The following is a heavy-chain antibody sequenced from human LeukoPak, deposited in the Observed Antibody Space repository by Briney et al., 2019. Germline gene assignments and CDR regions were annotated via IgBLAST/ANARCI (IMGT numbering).Heavy chain of an antibody. J-gene: IGHJ5*02. CDR3: ASLARGGNWFDP. V-gene: IGHV4-34*01. CDR1: GLTFSDYS. Sequence: GSLRLSCAASGLTFSDYSMTWIRQPPGKGLEWIGEINHSGGTNYNPSLKSRVTISVDTSKNQFSLKLSSVTAADTAVYYCASLARGGNWFDPWGQGTLVTVSS. D-gene: IGHD6-6*01. CDR2: INHSGGT.